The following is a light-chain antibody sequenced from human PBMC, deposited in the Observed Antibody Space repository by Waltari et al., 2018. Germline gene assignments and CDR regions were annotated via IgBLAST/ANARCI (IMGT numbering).Light chain of an antibody. Sequence: QSVLTQPPSVSGAPGQRVTISCTGSRSNIGAGPVVHWDQQPPGRAPRLLISNNINRPSGVPDRISGSNSGTSASLVITGLQAEDEAEFYCQSYDDSLSGYVFGGGTKLTVL. CDR3: QSYDDSLSGYV. V-gene: IGLV1-40*01. CDR2: NNI. CDR1: RSNIGAGPV. J-gene: IGLJ3*02.